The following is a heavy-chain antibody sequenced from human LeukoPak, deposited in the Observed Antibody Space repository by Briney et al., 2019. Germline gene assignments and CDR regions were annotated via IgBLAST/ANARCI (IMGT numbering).Heavy chain of an antibody. CDR1: GGSISSYY. V-gene: IGHV4-59*01. CDR3: ARDYGDYYFDY. D-gene: IGHD4-17*01. CDR2: IYYSGST. Sequence: SETLSLTCAVSGGSISSYYWSWIRQPPGKGLEWIGYIYYSGSTNYNPSLKSRVTISVDTSKNQFSLKLSSVTAADTAVYYCARDYGDYYFDYWGQETPVTVSS. J-gene: IGHJ4*02.